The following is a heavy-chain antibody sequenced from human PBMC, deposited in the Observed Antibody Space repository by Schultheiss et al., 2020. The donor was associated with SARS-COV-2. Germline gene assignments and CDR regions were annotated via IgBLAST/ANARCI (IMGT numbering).Heavy chain of an antibody. CDR1: GGTFSSYT. CDR2: FIPILGIA. D-gene: IGHD6-13*01. CDR3: ARDFDSSSWYWFDP. J-gene: IGHJ5*02. V-gene: IGHV1-69*04. Sequence: SVKVSCKASGGTFSSYTISWVRQAPGQGLEWMGMFIPILGIANYAQKFQGRVTITADKSTSTAYMELSSLRSEDTAVYYCARDFDSSSWYWFDPWGQGTLVTVSS.